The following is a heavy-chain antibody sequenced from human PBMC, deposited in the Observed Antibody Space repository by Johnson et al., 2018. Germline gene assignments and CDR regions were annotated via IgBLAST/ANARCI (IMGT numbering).Heavy chain of an antibody. CDR2: ISNDGSIK. CDR3: GKGARAVGTRGWYYGDGVDV. Sequence: QVQLVQSGGGAVQPGRSLRLSCAASGFSFNTYDMYWVRQAPGKGLEWVALISNDGSIKYYAGSVKGRVTISRDNSKNKLYLQMNRLRIEDTAANYCGKGARAVGTRGWYYGDGVDVWGQGTTVIVSS. CDR1: GFSFNTYD. J-gene: IGHJ6*02. D-gene: IGHD6-19*01. V-gene: IGHV3-30*18.